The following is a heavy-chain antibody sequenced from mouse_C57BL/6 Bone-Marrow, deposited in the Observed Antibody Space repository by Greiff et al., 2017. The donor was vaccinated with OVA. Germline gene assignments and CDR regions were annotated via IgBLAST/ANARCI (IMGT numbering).Heavy chain of an antibody. CDR3: AREGLRRGIYYFDD. CDR1: GYTFTSYG. Sequence: VKLQQSGAELARPGASVKLSCKASGYTFTSYGISWVKQRTGQGLEWIGEIYPRSGNTYYNEKFKGKATLTADKSSSTAYMELRSLTSEDSAVYFCAREGLRRGIYYFDDWGQGTTLTVSS. J-gene: IGHJ2*01. D-gene: IGHD2-4*01. CDR2: IYPRSGNT. V-gene: IGHV1-81*01.